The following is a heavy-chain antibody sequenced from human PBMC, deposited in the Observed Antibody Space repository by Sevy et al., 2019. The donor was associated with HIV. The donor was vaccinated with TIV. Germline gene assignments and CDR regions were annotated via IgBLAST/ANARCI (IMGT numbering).Heavy chain of an antibody. V-gene: IGHV4-39*01. Sequence: SETLSLTCSVSGGSVRSSPYYWGWIRQSPGKGLEWIGSTCYSGSTYYNPSLKSRVMISVDTSRSQFSLKLNSVTAADTAVYYCAASLPLNVVCSSTSCYGAFDYWGQGTAVTVSS. CDR3: AASLPLNVVCSSTSCYGAFDY. CDR2: TCYSGST. J-gene: IGHJ4*02. CDR1: GGSVRSSPYY. D-gene: IGHD2-2*01.